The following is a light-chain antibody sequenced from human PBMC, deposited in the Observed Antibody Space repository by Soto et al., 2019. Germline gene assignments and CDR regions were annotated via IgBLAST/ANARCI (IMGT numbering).Light chain of an antibody. J-gene: IGKJ2*01. V-gene: IGKV1-6*01. CDR1: QDIRKD. CDR2: GAS. Sequence: AIQMTQSPSSLSASVGDRVTITCRASQDIRKDLGWYQQKPVKAPKSRVYGASTLQSGVPSRFSGSGSGTDFTLTISSLQPADFAAYSGLQAYSYPFTFGQGTKLEIK. CDR3: LQAYSYPFT.